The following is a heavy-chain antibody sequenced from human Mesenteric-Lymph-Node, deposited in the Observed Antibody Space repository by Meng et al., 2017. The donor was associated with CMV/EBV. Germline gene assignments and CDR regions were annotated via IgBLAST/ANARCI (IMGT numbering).Heavy chain of an antibody. Sequence: GESLKISCAASGFTFSRYALSWVRQAPGKGLEWVSAISGSGGYTYYADSVKGRFTISRDNSKNTLYLQMNSLRAEDTAVYYCAKVETGYSYGFYYGMDVWGQGTTVTVSS. CDR3: AKVETGYSYGFYYGMDV. CDR1: GFTFSRYA. D-gene: IGHD5-18*01. V-gene: IGHV3-23*01. CDR2: ISGSGGYT. J-gene: IGHJ6*02.